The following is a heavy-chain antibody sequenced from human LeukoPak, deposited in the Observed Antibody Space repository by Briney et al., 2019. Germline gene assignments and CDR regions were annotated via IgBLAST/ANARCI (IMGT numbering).Heavy chain of an antibody. D-gene: IGHD1-26*01. Sequence: SVKVSCKASGYTFTSYYMHWVRQAPGQGLEWMGGIIPIFGTANYAQKFQGRVTITADKSTSTAYMELSSLRSEDTAVYYCARGASGSYNDYWGQGTLVTVSS. CDR2: IIPIFGTA. V-gene: IGHV1-69*06. CDR1: GYTFTSYY. J-gene: IGHJ4*02. CDR3: ARGASGSYNDY.